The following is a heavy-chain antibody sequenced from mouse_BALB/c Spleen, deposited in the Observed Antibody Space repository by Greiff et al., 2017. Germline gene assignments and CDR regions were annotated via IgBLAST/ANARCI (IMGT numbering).Heavy chain of an antibody. D-gene: IGHD2-3*01. CDR3: ARWVLRPYAMDY. CDR2: ISYSGST. Sequence: VQLKQSGPGLVKPSQSLSLTCTVTGYSITSDYAWNWIRQFPGNKLEWMGYISYSGSTSYNPSLKSRISITRDTSKNQFFLQLNSVTTEDTATYYCARWVLRPYAMDYWGQGTSVTVSS. CDR1: GYSITSDYA. J-gene: IGHJ4*01. V-gene: IGHV3-2*02.